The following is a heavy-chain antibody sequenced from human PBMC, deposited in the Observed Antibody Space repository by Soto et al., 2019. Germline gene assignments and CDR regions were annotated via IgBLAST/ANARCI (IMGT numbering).Heavy chain of an antibody. CDR3: ATVATNSYDWLDP. V-gene: IGHV3-74*01. Sequence: EVQLVESGGTLVQPGGSLRLSCAASGFTFNTYWMHWVRQAPGKGLVWVSRINSDGTKTTYADSVKGRFTISRDNAKNTVYLQMNSLTDEDTAVYYCATVATNSYDWLDPWGQGTLVTVSS. CDR1: GFTFNTYW. D-gene: IGHD5-12*01. CDR2: INSDGTKT. J-gene: IGHJ5*02.